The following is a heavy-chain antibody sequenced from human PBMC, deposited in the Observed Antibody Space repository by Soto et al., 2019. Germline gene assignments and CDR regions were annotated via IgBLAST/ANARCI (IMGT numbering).Heavy chain of an antibody. V-gene: IGHV4-31*03. Sequence: SETLSLTCTVSGGSISSGDYYWTWIRQHPGKGLEWIGYIYYSGSTYYNPSLKSRVTISLDTSKNQFSLKLTSVTAADTAVYYCARAGSLEWFDYWGQGTLVTVSS. CDR2: IYYSGST. D-gene: IGHD3-3*01. J-gene: IGHJ4*02. CDR1: GGSISSGDYY. CDR3: ARAGSLEWFDY.